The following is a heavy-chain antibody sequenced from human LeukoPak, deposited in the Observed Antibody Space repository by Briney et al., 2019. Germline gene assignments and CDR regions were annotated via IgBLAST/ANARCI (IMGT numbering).Heavy chain of an antibody. D-gene: IGHD6-13*01. Sequence: GGSLRLSCAASGFTFSSYAMHWVRQAPGKGLEWVAVISYNGRNQNYADSVQGRFTISRDNSKNTLYLQMNSLRAEDTAIYYCAKASSAGDSSSWNYWGQGILVTVSS. CDR3: AKASSAGDSSSWNY. J-gene: IGHJ4*02. CDR2: ISYNGRNQ. V-gene: IGHV3-30*04. CDR1: GFTFSSYA.